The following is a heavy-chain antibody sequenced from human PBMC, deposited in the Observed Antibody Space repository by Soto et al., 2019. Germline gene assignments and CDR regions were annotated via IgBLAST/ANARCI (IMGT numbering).Heavy chain of an antibody. CDR3: AHRLSGDTGNWNYGAFDY. Sequence: SGPTLVNPTETLTLTCTFSGFSLSTSGVGVGWIRQPPGKALEWVALIYWDDDKRYNPSLKNRVTVTMDTSKNLVVLTMTNMDPVDTATYSCAHRLSGDTGNWNYGAFDYWGQGALVTVSS. V-gene: IGHV2-5*02. D-gene: IGHD1-7*01. CDR1: GFSLSTSGVG. J-gene: IGHJ4*02. CDR2: IYWDDDK.